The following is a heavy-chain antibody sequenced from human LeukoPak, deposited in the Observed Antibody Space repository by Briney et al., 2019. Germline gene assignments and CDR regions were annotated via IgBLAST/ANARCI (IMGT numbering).Heavy chain of an antibody. CDR3: ARATTYDILTGYFDY. Sequence: GGSLRLSCVASGFTFSSYWMHWVRQAPGKGLEWVSSISSSSSYIYYAESVKGRFTMSRDNAKNSLYLQMNSLRAEDTAVYYCARATTYDILTGYFDYWGQGTLVTVSS. D-gene: IGHD3-9*01. CDR2: ISSSSSYI. CDR1: GFTFSSYW. J-gene: IGHJ4*02. V-gene: IGHV3-21*01.